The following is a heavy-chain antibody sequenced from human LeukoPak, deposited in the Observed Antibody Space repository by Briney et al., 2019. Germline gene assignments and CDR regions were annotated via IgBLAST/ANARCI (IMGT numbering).Heavy chain of an antibody. CDR3: ARGPLAAAGDY. CDR2: ISSSSSYI. V-gene: IGHV3-21*01. CDR1: GFTFSSYS. D-gene: IGHD6-13*01. Sequence: GGSLRLSCAASGFTFSSYSVNWVRQAPGKGLEWVSSISSSSSYIYYADSVKGRFTISRDNAKNSLYLQMNSLGAEDTAVYYCARGPLAAAGDYWGQGTLVTVSS. J-gene: IGHJ4*02.